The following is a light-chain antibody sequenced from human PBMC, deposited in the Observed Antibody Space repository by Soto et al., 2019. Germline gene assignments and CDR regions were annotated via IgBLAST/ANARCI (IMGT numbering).Light chain of an antibody. J-gene: IGLJ2*01. Sequence: QSVLTQPASVSGSPGQSITISCTGTTSDVGRYKFVSWYQHHPGKAPKLLIFEVTNRPSGVSSRFSGSKSGNTASLTISGLQTEDEANYYCGSSTDTDTLVIFGGGTK. CDR1: TSDVGRYKF. CDR3: GSSTDTDTLVI. V-gene: IGLV2-14*01. CDR2: EVT.